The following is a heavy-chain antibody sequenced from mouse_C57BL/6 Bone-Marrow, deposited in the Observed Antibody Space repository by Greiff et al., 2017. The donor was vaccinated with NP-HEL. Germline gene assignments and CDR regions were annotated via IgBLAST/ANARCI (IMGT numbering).Heavy chain of an antibody. D-gene: IGHD2-2*01. CDR1: GYTFTSYW. CDR2: IHPNSGST. V-gene: IGHV1-64*01. Sequence: VKLQQPGAELVKPGASVKLSCKASGYTFTSYWMHWVKQRPGQGLEWIGMIHPNSGSTNYNEKFKSKATLTVDKSSSTAYMQLSSLTSEDSAVYYCARSMVTPYWYFDVWGTGTTVTVSS. CDR3: ARSMVTPYWYFDV. J-gene: IGHJ1*03.